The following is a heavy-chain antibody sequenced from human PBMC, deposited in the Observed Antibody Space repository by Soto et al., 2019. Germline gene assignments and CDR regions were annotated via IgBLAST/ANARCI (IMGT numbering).Heavy chain of an antibody. CDR3: ARCTLGSTTCYGRLDT. CDR2: ISGYNGNT. CDR1: GYTFTNSG. D-gene: IGHD2-2*01. V-gene: IGHV1-18*01. J-gene: IGHJ3*02. Sequence: QGPLVQSGAEVKKPGASVKVSCKASGYTFTNSGMSWVRQAPGQGREWMGWISGYNGNTNNAQKFQGRVTMTTDTSTSTGFLDLRSLRSDDTAVYYCARCTLGSTTCYGRLDTWGQGTMVTVSS.